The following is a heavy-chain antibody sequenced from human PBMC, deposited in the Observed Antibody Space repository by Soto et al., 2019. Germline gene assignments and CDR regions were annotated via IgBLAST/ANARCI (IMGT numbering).Heavy chain of an antibody. D-gene: IGHD3-22*01. Sequence: PGGSLRLSCAASGFSFSSYGMHWVRQTPGKGLEWVAGISYDGSNKYYVDSMKGRLTISRDNSKNTLDLQMNSPRAEDTAVYYCAKDTYYHDSSGYYVFDSWGQGTPVTVSS. CDR1: GFSFSSYG. J-gene: IGHJ4*02. CDR2: ISYDGSNK. V-gene: IGHV3-30*18. CDR3: AKDTYYHDSSGYYVFDS.